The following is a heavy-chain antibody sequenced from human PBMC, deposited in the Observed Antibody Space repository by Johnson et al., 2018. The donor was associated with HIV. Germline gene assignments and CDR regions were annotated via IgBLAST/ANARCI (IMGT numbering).Heavy chain of an antibody. CDR1: GFTFSSYP. Sequence: QVQLVESGGGLVQPGRSLRLACAASGFTFSSYPMHWVRQAPGKGLEWVAVISYDGGNKYYTDSVKGRFTISRDNSKNRLYLQMNSLRAEDTAVYFCARGVKQQLSVVDAFDIWGQGTMVIVSS. CDR3: ARGVKQQLSVVDAFDI. V-gene: IGHV3-30*04. CDR2: ISYDGGNK. J-gene: IGHJ3*02. D-gene: IGHD1-1*01.